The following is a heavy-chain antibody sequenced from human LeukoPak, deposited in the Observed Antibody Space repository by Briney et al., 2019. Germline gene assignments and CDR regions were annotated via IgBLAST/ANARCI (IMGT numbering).Heavy chain of an antibody. V-gene: IGHV3-7*01. D-gene: IGHD1-26*01. CDR3: ARDEYNIVGATPLDY. J-gene: IGHJ4*02. CDR2: INQDGSEK. Sequence: GGSLRLSCAASGITFTSYWMSWVRQAPGKGLEWVANINQDGSEKYYVDSVKGRFTVSRDNAKNSLYLQMNSLRAEDTAVYYCARDEYNIVGATPLDYWGQGTLVTVSS. CDR1: GITFTSYW.